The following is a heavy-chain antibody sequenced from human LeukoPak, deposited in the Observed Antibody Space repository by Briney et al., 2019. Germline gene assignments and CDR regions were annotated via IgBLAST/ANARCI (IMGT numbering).Heavy chain of an antibody. CDR2: ISSSSSYI. V-gene: IGHV3-21*01. D-gene: IGHD6-6*01. CDR1: GFTFSSYS. Sequence: GGSLRLSCAASGFTFSSYSMNWVRQAPGKGLEWVSSISSSSSYIYYADSVKGRFTISRDNAKNTLYLQMNSLRAEDTAVYYCARAKPYSSSSLDYWGQGTLVTVSS. CDR3: ARAKPYSSSSLDY. J-gene: IGHJ4*02.